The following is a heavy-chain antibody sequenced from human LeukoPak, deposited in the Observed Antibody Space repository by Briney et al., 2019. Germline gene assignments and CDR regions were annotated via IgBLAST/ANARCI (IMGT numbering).Heavy chain of an antibody. J-gene: IGHJ4*02. V-gene: IGHV3-74*01. CDR3: AADSSSWYLPLNY. Sequence: GGSLRLSCAASGFTFSSYWMHWVRQAPGKGLVWVSHINSDGSSTYYADSVKGRFTTSRDNAKNTLYLQMNSLRAEDTAVYYCAADSSSWYLPLNYWGQGTLVTVSS. D-gene: IGHD6-13*01. CDR2: INSDGSST. CDR1: GFTFSSYW.